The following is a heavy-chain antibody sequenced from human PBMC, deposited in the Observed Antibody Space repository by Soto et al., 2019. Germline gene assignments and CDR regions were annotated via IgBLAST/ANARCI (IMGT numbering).Heavy chain of an antibody. J-gene: IGHJ4*02. CDR2: ISGSGGST. Sequence: GGSLRLSCAASGFTFSSYAMSWVRQAPGKGLEWVSAISGSGGSTYYADSVKGRFTISRDNSKNTLYLQMNSLRAEDTAVYYCAKATIFGVVIIQEKKYYFDYWGQGTLVTVSS. CDR1: GFTFSSYA. CDR3: AKATIFGVVIIQEKKYYFDY. V-gene: IGHV3-23*01. D-gene: IGHD3-3*01.